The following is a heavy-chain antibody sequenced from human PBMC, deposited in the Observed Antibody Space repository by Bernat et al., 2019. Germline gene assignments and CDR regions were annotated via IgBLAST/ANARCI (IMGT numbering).Heavy chain of an antibody. Sequence: EVQLVETGGDLIQPGGSLRLSCAASGIIVSSNHMSWICQAPGKGLEWVSVIYSGGRTYYADSVKGRFTISRDNSKNTVYLQMNSLRVDDTAVYYCARDSSPTTVTTFGDALDIWGQGTVVTVSS. CDR2: IYSGGRT. J-gene: IGHJ3*02. CDR3: ARDSSPTTVTTFGDALDI. V-gene: IGHV3-53*05. D-gene: IGHD3-16*01. CDR1: GIIVSSNH.